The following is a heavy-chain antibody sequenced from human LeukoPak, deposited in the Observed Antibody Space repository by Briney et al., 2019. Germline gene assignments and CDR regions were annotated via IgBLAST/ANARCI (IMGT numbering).Heavy chain of an antibody. CDR2: IVQDGSEK. D-gene: IGHD2-21*01. Sequence: PGGSLRLSCTASEFPFGTYWMTWVRQAPGKGLEWVGNIVQDGSEKSYVDSVKGRFTIPRDNTKNLLYLQMTSLRAEDTAVYYCARGFQGLAVWGQGTTVTVSS. V-gene: IGHV3-7*05. J-gene: IGHJ6*02. CDR1: EFPFGTYW. CDR3: ARGFQGLAV.